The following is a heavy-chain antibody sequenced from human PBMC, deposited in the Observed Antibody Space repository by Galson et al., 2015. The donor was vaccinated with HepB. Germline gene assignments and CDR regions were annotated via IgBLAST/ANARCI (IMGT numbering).Heavy chain of an antibody. CDR2: ISYDGSNK. CDR3: AKERTVVPARFPNGMDV. Sequence: SLRLSCAASGFTFSSYGMHWVRQAPGKGLEWVAVISYDGSNKYYADSVKGRFTISRDNSKNTLYLQMNSLRAEDTAVYYCAKERTVVPARFPNGMDVWGRGTTVTVSS. J-gene: IGHJ6*02. V-gene: IGHV3-30*18. CDR1: GFTFSSYG. D-gene: IGHD2-2*01.